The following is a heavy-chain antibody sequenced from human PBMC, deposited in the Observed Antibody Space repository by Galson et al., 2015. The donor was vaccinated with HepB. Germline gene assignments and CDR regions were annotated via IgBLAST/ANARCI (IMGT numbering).Heavy chain of an antibody. Sequence: SETLSLTCAVYGGSFSGYYWSWIRQPPGKGLEWIGEINHSGSTNYNPSLKSRVTISVDTSKNQFSLKLSSVTAADTAVYYCARDRTGYSSGWYGSRRGAFDIWGQGTMVTVSS. D-gene: IGHD6-19*01. CDR2: INHSGST. CDR1: GGSFSGYY. CDR3: ARDRTGYSSGWYGSRRGAFDI. J-gene: IGHJ3*02. V-gene: IGHV4-34*01.